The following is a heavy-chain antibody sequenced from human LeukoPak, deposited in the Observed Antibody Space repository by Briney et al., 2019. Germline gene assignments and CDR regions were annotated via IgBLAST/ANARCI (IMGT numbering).Heavy chain of an antibody. Sequence: ASVKVPCKASGYTFTGYYMHWVRQAPGQGLEWMGWINPNSGGTNYAQKFQGRVTMTGDTSISTAYMELSRLRSDDTAVYYCARGNIVVVPAAKGRVGMDVWGQGTTVTVSS. V-gene: IGHV1-2*02. CDR2: INPNSGGT. D-gene: IGHD2-2*01. J-gene: IGHJ6*02. CDR1: GYTFTGYY. CDR3: ARGNIVVVPAAKGRVGMDV.